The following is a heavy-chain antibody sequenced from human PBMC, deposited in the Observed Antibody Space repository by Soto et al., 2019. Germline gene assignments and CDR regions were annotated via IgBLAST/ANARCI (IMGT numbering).Heavy chain of an antibody. CDR3: ARRTSLRSWLDP. V-gene: IGHV4-59*01. D-gene: IGHD4-17*01. Sequence: TETLSLTCTVSGGSISSYYWSWIRQPPGKGLEWIGYIYYSGSTNYNPSLKSRVTISVDTSKNQFSLKLSSVTAADTAVYYCARRTSLRSWLDPWGQGTLVTVPQ. CDR1: GGSISSYY. CDR2: IYYSGST. J-gene: IGHJ5*02.